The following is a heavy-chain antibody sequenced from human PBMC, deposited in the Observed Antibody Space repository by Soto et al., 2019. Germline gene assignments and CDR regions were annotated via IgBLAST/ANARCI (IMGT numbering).Heavy chain of an antibody. J-gene: IGHJ2*01. CDR1: GFSFSSYW. D-gene: IGHD1-26*01. CDR2: IKTDGSII. CDR3: ARVGQGAWYFEL. Sequence: EVQLVESGGGLVQPGGSLRLSCAASGFSFSSYWMHWVSQAPGKGLVWVSRIKTDGSIITYADSVKGRFTISRDNAKNTMYLQMNTLRAEDTAVYYGARVGQGAWYFELWGRGTLVTVSS. V-gene: IGHV3-74*01.